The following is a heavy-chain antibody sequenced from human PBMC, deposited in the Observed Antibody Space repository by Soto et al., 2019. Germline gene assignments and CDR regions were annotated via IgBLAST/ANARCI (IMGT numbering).Heavy chain of an antibody. J-gene: IGHJ4*02. Sequence: QVQLVQSGAEVKKPGSSVKVSCKASGGTFSSYAISWVRQAPGQGLDWMGGIIPIFGTANYAQKFQGRVTSTADESTSTAYMELCSLSSDDTAVYYCAREMRWLQSGYFDYWGQGTLVTVSS. D-gene: IGHD5-12*01. CDR3: AREMRWLQSGYFDY. V-gene: IGHV1-69*01. CDR2: IIPIFGTA. CDR1: GGTFSSYA.